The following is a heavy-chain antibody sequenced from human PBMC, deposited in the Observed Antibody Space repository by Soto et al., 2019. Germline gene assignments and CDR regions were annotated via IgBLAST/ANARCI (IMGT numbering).Heavy chain of an antibody. V-gene: IGHV1-8*01. CDR2: MNPNRGNT. CDR3: ARVHGYCSSTSCYLCYYYYGMDV. J-gene: IGHJ6*02. D-gene: IGHD2-2*03. CDR1: GYTFTSYD. Sequence: QVQLVQSGAEVKKPGASVKVSCKASGYTFTSYDINWVRQATGQGLEWMGWMNPNRGNTGYAQKFQGRVTMTGITTISTAYMELSSLRSEDTAVYYCARVHGYCSSTSCYLCYYYYGMDVWSQGTTVTVSS.